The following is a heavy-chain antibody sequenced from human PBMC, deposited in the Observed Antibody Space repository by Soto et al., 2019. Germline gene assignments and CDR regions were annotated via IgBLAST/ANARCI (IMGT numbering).Heavy chain of an antibody. CDR2: ISAYNGNT. J-gene: IGHJ5*02. D-gene: IGHD1-1*01. V-gene: IGHV1-18*01. Sequence: QVQLVQSGAEVKKPGASVKVSCKASGYTFTSYGISWVRQAPGQGLEWMGWISAYNGNTNYAQKLQGRVTMTTDTSPSTADMELRSLRSDDTAVYYCARDYGGVPRALAFDPWGQGTLVTVSS. CDR3: ARDYGGVPRALAFDP. CDR1: GYTFTSYG.